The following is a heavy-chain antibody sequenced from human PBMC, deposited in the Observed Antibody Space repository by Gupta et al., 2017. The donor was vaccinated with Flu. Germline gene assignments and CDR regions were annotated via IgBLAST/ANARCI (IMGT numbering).Heavy chain of an antibody. CDR1: GFTFSSYE. J-gene: IGHJ4*02. CDR2: ISSSGSTI. CDR3: ARILTHNGAPHFDY. V-gene: IGHV3-48*03. D-gene: IGHD3-9*01. Sequence: EVQLVESGGGLVQPGGSLRLSCAASGFTFSSYEMNWVRQAPGKGLEWVSYISSSGSTIYYADSVKGRFTISRDNAKNSLYLQMNSLRAEDTAVYYCARILTHNGAPHFDYWGQGTLVTVSS.